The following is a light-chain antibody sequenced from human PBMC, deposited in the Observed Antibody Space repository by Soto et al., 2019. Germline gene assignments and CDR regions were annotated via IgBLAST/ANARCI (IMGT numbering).Light chain of an antibody. CDR3: QQYSPWLIT. V-gene: IGKV3-15*01. CDR1: QNVKSN. CDR2: GAS. J-gene: IGKJ5*01. Sequence: EIVMTQSPATLSVSPGERATLSCRASQNVKSNLAWYQQKPGQAPRLLIFGASTRASGIPARFSGSGSGTEFTLTISSLQSEDFALYYCQQYSPWLITFGQGTRLEIK.